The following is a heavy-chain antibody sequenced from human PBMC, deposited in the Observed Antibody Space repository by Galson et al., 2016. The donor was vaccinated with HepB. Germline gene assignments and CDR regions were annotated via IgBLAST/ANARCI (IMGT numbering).Heavy chain of an antibody. CDR3: ARSKFDCCGRTCHYYGMDV. Sequence: SLRLSCAASGLTFSRCDMHWVRQATGKGLEWVSAIGTAGDTYYPGSVRGRFTISRENSKHSLYLQMNSLTAGDTSVYYCARSKFDCCGRTCHYYGMDVWGKGTSVNGSS. V-gene: IGHV3-13*01. D-gene: IGHD3-9*01. CDR2: IGTAGDT. J-gene: IGHJ6*04. CDR1: GLTFSRCD.